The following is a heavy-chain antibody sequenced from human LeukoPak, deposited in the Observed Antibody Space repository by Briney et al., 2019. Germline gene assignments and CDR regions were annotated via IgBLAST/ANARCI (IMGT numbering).Heavy chain of an antibody. V-gene: IGHV3-30-3*01. Sequence: GRSLRLSCAASGFAFSNYAIHWVRQAPGKGLEWVAVISYDGSKTYADPVKGRFTISRDNSKNTLYLQMNSLKTEDTAVYYCARDLGYGDYLTCNYWGQGTLVTVSS. CDR1: GFAFSNYA. D-gene: IGHD4-17*01. CDR2: ISYDGSKT. CDR3: ARDLGYGDYLTCNY. J-gene: IGHJ4*02.